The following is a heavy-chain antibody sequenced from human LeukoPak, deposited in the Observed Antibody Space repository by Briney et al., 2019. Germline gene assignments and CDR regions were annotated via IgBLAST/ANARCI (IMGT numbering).Heavy chain of an antibody. CDR1: GGSISTSSYC. D-gene: IGHD6-25*01. Sequence: SETLSLTCTVSGGSISTSSYCWGWIRQPPGKGLEWIGSTSYSGTTYYSPSLKSRVTISVDTSNNQFSLRLTSVTAADTAVYFCARHPSSAWHADYWGHGTLVTVSS. CDR3: ARHPSSAWHADY. J-gene: IGHJ4*01. CDR2: TSYSGTT. V-gene: IGHV4-39*01.